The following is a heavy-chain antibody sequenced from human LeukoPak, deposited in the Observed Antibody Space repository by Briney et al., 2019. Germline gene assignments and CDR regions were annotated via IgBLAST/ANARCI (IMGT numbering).Heavy chain of an antibody. D-gene: IGHD2-2*01. CDR1: GGSISSYY. Sequence: SETLSLTCTVSGGSISSYYWSWIRQPPGKGLEWIGYIYYSGSTNYNPSLKSRVTISVDTSKNQFSLKLSSVTAADTAVYYCARSGVPVAIWVQFDPWGQGTLVTVSS. J-gene: IGHJ5*02. CDR3: ARSGVPVAIWVQFDP. V-gene: IGHV4-59*01. CDR2: IYYSGST.